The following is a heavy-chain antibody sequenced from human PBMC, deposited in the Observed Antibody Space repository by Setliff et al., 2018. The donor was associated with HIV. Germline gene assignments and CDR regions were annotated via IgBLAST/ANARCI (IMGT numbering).Heavy chain of an antibody. CDR2: IFYSGST. V-gene: IGHV4-39*07. D-gene: IGHD1-1*01. Sequence: PSETLSLTCTVSGGSISSSTYYWGWIRQPPGKGLEWIASIFYSGSTNYNPSLKSRVTISLDTSKNQFSLKLTSVTAADTAVYYCASAGSGTRAPPRYWGQGTLVTVSS. CDR3: ASAGSGTRAPPRY. CDR1: GGSISSSTYY. J-gene: IGHJ4*02.